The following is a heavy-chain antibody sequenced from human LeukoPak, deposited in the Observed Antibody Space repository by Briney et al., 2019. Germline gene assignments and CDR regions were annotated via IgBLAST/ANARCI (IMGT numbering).Heavy chain of an antibody. V-gene: IGHV3-23*01. Sequence: GGSLRLSCAASGFNFANHAMSWVRQTAGKGLEWVSAISGGGDITYYADSVKGRFTISRDNAKNTLYLQMNSLRAEDTAVYYCARVGGSYGIDHWGQGTLVTVSS. CDR3: ARVGGSYGIDH. J-gene: IGHJ4*02. CDR1: GFNFANHA. CDR2: ISGGGDIT. D-gene: IGHD3-10*01.